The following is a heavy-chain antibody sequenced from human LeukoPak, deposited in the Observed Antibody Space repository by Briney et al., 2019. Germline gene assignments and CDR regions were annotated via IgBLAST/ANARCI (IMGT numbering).Heavy chain of an antibody. D-gene: IGHD2-2*01. Sequence: GASVKVSFKASGYTFTGYYMHWVRQAPGQGLEWMGWINPNSGGTNYAQKFQGRVTISVDTSKNQFSLKLSSVTAADTAVYYCARGVAVVPATHYYFDYWGQGSLVTVSS. CDR3: ARGVAVVPATHYYFDY. CDR1: GYTFTGYY. V-gene: IGHV1-2*02. J-gene: IGHJ4*02. CDR2: INPNSGGT.